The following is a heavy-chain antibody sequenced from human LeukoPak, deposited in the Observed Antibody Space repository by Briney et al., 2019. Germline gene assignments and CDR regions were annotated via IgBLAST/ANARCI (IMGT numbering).Heavy chain of an antibody. CDR2: ISGSGGST. J-gene: IGHJ5*02. Sequence: GGSLRLSCAASGFTFSSYAMSWVRQAPGKGLEWVSAISGSGGSTYYADSVKGRFTISRDNSKNTLYLQMNSLRAEDTALYYCAKDYSSTPAGWFAPWAKGTLVTVSS. D-gene: IGHD2-21*01. CDR1: GFTFSSYA. CDR3: AKDYSSTPAGWFAP. V-gene: IGHV3-23*01.